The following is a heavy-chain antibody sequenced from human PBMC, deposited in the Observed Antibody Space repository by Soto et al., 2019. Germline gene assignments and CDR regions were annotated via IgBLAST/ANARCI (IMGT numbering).Heavy chain of an antibody. CDR2: IYYSGST. CDR1: GGSINSSSYF. V-gene: IGHV4-39*01. J-gene: IGHJ5*02. Sequence: PSETLCLTCSVSGGSINSSSYFWGWVRQPQGKGLEWIGSIYYSGSTYYNPSLRSRVTISVDTSKNQFSMKLSSVTAADTAVFYCARHYSSGSRNWFDPWGQGTLVTVS. CDR3: ARHYSSGSRNWFDP. D-gene: IGHD6-19*01.